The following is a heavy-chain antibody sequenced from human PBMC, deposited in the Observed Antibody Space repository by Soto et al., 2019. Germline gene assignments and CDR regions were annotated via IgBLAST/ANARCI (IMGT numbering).Heavy chain of an antibody. V-gene: IGHV3-30-3*01. Sequence: PGGSLRLSCAASGFTFSSYAMHWVRQAPGKGLEWVAVISYDGSNKYYADSVKGRFTISRDNSKNTLYLQMNSLRAEDTAVYYCARAGPRPDIVLMVYATHDLLDYWGQGTLVTVSS. CDR3: ARAGPRPDIVLMVYATHDLLDY. J-gene: IGHJ4*02. D-gene: IGHD2-8*01. CDR2: ISYDGSNK. CDR1: GFTFSSYA.